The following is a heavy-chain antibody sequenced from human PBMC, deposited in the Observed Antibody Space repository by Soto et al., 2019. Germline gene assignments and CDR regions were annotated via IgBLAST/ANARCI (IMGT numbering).Heavy chain of an antibody. CDR1: GGTFSSYA. V-gene: IGHV1-69*13. J-gene: IGHJ4*02. CDR2: IIPIFGTA. CDR3: ARAGCGMVATCPLDY. D-gene: IGHD5-12*01. Sequence: SVKVSCKASGGTFSSYAISWVRQAPGQGLEWMGGIIPIFGTANYAQKFQGRVTITADESTSTAYMELSSLRSEDTAVYYCARAGCGMVATCPLDYWGQGTLVTVSS.